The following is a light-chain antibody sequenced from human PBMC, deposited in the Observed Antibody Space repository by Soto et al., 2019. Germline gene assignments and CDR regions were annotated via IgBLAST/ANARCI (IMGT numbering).Light chain of an antibody. J-gene: IGLJ1*01. Sequence: QSALTQPASVSGSPGQSITISCTGTSSDVGGYNYVSWYQQHPGKAPKLMIYDVSNRPSGVSNRFSGSKSGNTASLTISGPQAEDEADYYCSSYTSSSTLVFGTGTKLTAL. CDR2: DVS. V-gene: IGLV2-14*01. CDR1: SSDVGGYNY. CDR3: SSYTSSSTLV.